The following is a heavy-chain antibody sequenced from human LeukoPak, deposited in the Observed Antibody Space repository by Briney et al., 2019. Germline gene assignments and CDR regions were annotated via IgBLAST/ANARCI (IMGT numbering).Heavy chain of an antibody. Sequence: SETLSLTCAVYGGSFSGYYWGWIRQPPGKGLEWIGTIYYAGRTYYNPSLKSRVTISVDTSKNQFSLNLSSVTAADTTVYYCARHRDGYRLDLDLWGRGTLVTVSS. CDR3: ARHRDGYRLDLDL. D-gene: IGHD2-21*01. J-gene: IGHJ2*01. CDR2: IYYAGRT. CDR1: GGSFSGYY. V-gene: IGHV4-39*01.